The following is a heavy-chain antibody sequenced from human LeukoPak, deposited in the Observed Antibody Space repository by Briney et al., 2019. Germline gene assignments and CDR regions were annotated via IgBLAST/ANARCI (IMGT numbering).Heavy chain of an antibody. CDR1: GGSISSGDYY. V-gene: IGHV4-30-4*01. CDR3: ARRSGSGRRNYFDY. D-gene: IGHD3-10*01. J-gene: IGHJ4*02. Sequence: KPSETLSLTCTVSGGSISSGDYYWSWIRQPPGKGLEWIGYIHYSGSTYYNPSLKSRVTISVDTSKNQFSLKLSSVTAADTAVYYCARRSGSGRRNYFDYWGQGTLVTVSS. CDR2: IHYSGST.